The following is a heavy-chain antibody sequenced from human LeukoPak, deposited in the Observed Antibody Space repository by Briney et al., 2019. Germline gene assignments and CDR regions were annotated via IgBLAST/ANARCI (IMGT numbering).Heavy chain of an antibody. J-gene: IGHJ6*02. V-gene: IGHV1-8*01. CDR2: MNPNSGST. Sequence: ASVKVSCKASGYTFTSYDINWVRQATGQGLEWMGWMNPNSGSTGYAQKFQGRVTMTRNTSISTAYMELSSLRSEDTAVYYCARWKYSSSWYDFAYYYYGMDVWGQGTTVTVSS. CDR1: GYTFTSYD. D-gene: IGHD6-13*01. CDR3: ARWKYSSSWYDFAYYYYGMDV.